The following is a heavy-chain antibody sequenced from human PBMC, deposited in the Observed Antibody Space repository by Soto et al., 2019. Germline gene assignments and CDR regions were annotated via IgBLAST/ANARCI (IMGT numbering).Heavy chain of an antibody. V-gene: IGHV1-2*04. J-gene: IGHJ6*02. CDR1: GYTFTGYY. Sequence: ASVKVSCKASGYTFTGYYMHWVRQAPGQGLVWMGWINPNSGGTNYAQKFQGWVTMTRDTSISTAYMELSRLRSDDTAVYYCATDEDFYDSSGYSGDYGMDVWGQ. D-gene: IGHD3-22*01. CDR3: ATDEDFYDSSGYSGDYGMDV. CDR2: INPNSGGT.